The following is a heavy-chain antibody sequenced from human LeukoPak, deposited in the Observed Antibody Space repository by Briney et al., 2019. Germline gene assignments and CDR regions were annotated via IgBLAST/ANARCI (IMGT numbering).Heavy chain of an antibody. Sequence: SETPSLTCAVYGGSFSGYYWSWIRQPPGKGLEWIGEINHSGSTNYNPSLKSRVTISVDTSNNQFSLKLSSVTAADAAVDYCGGGREVAATVVREEDYWGQGTLVTVSS. CDR2: INHSGST. D-gene: IGHD2-15*01. V-gene: IGHV4-34*01. CDR3: GGGREVAATVVREEDY. J-gene: IGHJ4*02. CDR1: GGSFSGYY.